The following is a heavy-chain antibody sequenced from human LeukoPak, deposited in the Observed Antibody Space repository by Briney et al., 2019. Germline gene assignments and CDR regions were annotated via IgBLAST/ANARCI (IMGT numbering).Heavy chain of an antibody. CDR3: AREGSIRQDLDY. J-gene: IGHJ4*02. CDR1: GFTFSSYS. D-gene: IGHD2/OR15-2a*01. Sequence: GGSLRLSCAASGFTFSSYSMNWVRQAPGKGLEWVSSINTRGSGEYYEDSVKGRFTISRDNARNSLYLQMNSLRAEDTALYYCAREGSIRQDLDYWGQGTLVTVSS. CDR2: INTRGSGE. V-gene: IGHV3-21*01.